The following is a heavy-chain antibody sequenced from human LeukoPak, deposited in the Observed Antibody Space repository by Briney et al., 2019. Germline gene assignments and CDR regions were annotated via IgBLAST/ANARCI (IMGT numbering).Heavy chain of an antibody. CDR1: GFTFCNYA. CDR2: ISSNGGST. CDR3: VKDLGLAAIRPDY. V-gene: IGHV3-64D*06. Sequence: PGGSLRLSCSASGFTFCNYAMHWVRQAPGKGLQYVSTISSNGGSTYYADSVEGRFTISRDNSKTTVYLQMSSLRPDDTAVYYCVKDLGLAAIRPDYWGQGTLVTVSS. J-gene: IGHJ4*02. D-gene: IGHD2-15*01.